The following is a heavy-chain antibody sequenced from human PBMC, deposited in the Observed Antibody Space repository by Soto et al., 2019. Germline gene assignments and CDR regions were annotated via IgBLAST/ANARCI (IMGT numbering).Heavy chain of an antibody. CDR1: GGSFSGYY. CDR3: AREYCSSTSCRRGAFDI. Sequence: QVQLQQWGAVLLKPSETLSLTCAVYGGSFSGYYWSWIRQPPGKGLGWIGEINHSGSTNYNPSLKSRVTISVDTSKNQFSLKLSSVTAADTAVYYCAREYCSSTSCRRGAFDIWGQGTMVTVSS. V-gene: IGHV4-34*01. J-gene: IGHJ3*02. D-gene: IGHD2-2*01. CDR2: INHSGST.